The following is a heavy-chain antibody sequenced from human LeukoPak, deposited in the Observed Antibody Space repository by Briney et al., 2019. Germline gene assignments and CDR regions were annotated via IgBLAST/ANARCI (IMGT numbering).Heavy chain of an antibody. D-gene: IGHD3-10*01. J-gene: IGHJ3*02. CDR2: ISGSDGRT. V-gene: IGHV3-23*01. Sequence: GGSLRLSCAASGFTFRSYAMSWVRRAPGKGLEWISAISGSDGRTYYADSVRGRFTIARDNFRSTLYVQLNSLRAEDTAVYYCVRDKRFPDDVFDIWGQGTMVTVSS. CDR1: GFTFRSYA. CDR3: VRDKRFPDDVFDI.